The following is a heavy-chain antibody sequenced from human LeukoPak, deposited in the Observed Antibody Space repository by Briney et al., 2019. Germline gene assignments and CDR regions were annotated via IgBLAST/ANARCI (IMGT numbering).Heavy chain of an antibody. V-gene: IGHV3-30*04. J-gene: IGHJ6*02. Sequence: GGSLRLSCAASGFTFSSYAMHWVRQAPGKGLEWVAVISYDGSNKYYADSVKGRFTISRDNSKNTLYLQMNSLRAEDTAVYYCARGEGIAAYTMDVWGQGTTVTVSS. CDR3: ARGEGIAAYTMDV. CDR2: ISYDGSNK. CDR1: GFTFSSYA. D-gene: IGHD6-13*01.